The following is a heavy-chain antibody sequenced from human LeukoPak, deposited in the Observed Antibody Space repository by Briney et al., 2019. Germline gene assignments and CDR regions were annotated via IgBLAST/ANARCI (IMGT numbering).Heavy chain of an antibody. Sequence: SVKVSCKASGGTFSTSAISWVRQAPGQGLKWMGSIFPIFKTVNYAENFQGRVTITADESTSIAYMDLSSLRSEDTAMYYCARVYLAGAFDVWGQGTLVTVSS. V-gene: IGHV1-69*13. D-gene: IGHD2-21*01. J-gene: IGHJ3*01. CDR3: ARVYLAGAFDV. CDR1: GGTFSTSA. CDR2: IFPIFKTV.